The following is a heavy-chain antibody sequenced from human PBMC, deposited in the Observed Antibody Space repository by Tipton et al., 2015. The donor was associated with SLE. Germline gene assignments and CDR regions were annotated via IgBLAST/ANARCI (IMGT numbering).Heavy chain of an antibody. CDR3: ARGEGIVAARGYFQH. D-gene: IGHD6-13*01. CDR1: GGSISSYY. CDR2: IYYSGST. V-gene: IGHV4-59*07. Sequence: TLSLTCTVSGGSISSYYWSWIRQPPGKGLEWIGYIYYSGSTNYNPSLKSRVTISVDTSKNQFSLKLSSVTAADTAVYYCARGEGIVAARGYFQHWGQGTLVTVSS. J-gene: IGHJ1*01.